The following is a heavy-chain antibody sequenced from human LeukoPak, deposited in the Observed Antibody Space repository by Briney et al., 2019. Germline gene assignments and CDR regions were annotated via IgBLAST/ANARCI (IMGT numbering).Heavy chain of an antibody. CDR2: IYHSGST. Sequence: SETLSLTCTVSGYSISSGYYWGWIRQPPGKGLEWIGSIYHSGSTYYNPSLKSRVTISVDTSKNQFSLKLSSVTAADTAVYYCARFYSNYFIDYWGQGTLVTVSS. J-gene: IGHJ4*02. V-gene: IGHV4-38-2*02. CDR3: ARFYSNYFIDY. D-gene: IGHD4-11*01. CDR1: GYSISSGYY.